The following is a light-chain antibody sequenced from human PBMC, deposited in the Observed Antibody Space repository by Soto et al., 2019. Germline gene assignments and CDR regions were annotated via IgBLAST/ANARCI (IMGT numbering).Light chain of an antibody. V-gene: IGLV1-51*01. CDR3: GTWDSSLSLFSV. CDR2: DNN. Sequence: QSVLTQPPSVSAAPGQKVTISCSGSSSNIGNNYVSWYQQLPGTAPKLLIYDNNKRPSGIPDRFSGSKSGTSATLGITGLQTGDEADYYCGTWDSSLSLFSVFGTGTNLTVL. CDR1: SSNIGNNY. J-gene: IGLJ1*01.